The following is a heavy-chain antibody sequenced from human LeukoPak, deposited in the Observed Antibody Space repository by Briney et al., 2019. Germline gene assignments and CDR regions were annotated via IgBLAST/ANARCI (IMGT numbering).Heavy chain of an antibody. CDR2: MNPNSGNT. V-gene: IGHV1-8*01. D-gene: IGHD6-13*01. CDR1: GCTFTSYD. CDR3: ARRRSGRAAAAAGHDY. Sequence: GASVKVSCKASGCTFTSYDINWVRQATGQGLEWMGWMNPNSGNTGYAQKFQGRVTMTRNTSISTAYMELSSLRSEDTAVYYCARRRSGRAAAAAGHDYWGQGTLVTVSS. J-gene: IGHJ4*02.